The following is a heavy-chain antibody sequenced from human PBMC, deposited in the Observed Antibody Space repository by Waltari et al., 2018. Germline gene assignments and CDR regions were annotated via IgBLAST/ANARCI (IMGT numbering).Heavy chain of an antibody. J-gene: IGHJ3*02. Sequence: QVQLVQSGAEVKKPGASVKVSCKASGYTFTSYDINWVRQATGQGLEWMGWMNPNSGNTGYAQKFQGRVTMTRNTSISTAYMELSSLRSEDTAVYYCARGYYDILTGYYDAFDIWGQGTMVTVSS. CDR1: GYTFTSYD. D-gene: IGHD3-9*01. V-gene: IGHV1-8*01. CDR3: ARGYYDILTGYYDAFDI. CDR2: MNPNSGNT.